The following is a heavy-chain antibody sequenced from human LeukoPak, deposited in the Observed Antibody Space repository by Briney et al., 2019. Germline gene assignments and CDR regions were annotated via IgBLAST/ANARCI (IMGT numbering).Heavy chain of an antibody. D-gene: IGHD3-16*02. CDR1: GFTFSSYA. CDR3: AKGRPYDYVWGTYRTGFDY. V-gene: IGHV3-23*01. Sequence: GGSLRLSCAASGFTFSSYAMSWVRQAPGERLEWVSAISPSGGSTYYADSVKGRFTITRDNAKNTLYLQMNGLGAEDTALYYCAKGRPYDYVWGTYRTGFDYWGQGTLVTVSS. CDR2: ISPSGGST. J-gene: IGHJ4*02.